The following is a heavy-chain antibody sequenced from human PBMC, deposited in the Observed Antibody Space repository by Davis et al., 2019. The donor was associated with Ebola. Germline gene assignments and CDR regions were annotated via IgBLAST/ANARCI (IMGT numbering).Heavy chain of an antibody. V-gene: IGHV3-23*01. CDR2: ISGSGAST. D-gene: IGHD3-22*01. CDR1: QFTFSNSA. CDR3: AKGNYDSSGYWGYWFDP. Sequence: GGSLRLSCAASQFTFSNSAMNWVRQAPGKGPEWVASISGSGASTYYADSVKGRFTISRDNSEDTLFLQMNSLGVEDTAMYYCAKGNYDSSGYWGYWFDPWGQGTLVTVSS. J-gene: IGHJ5*02.